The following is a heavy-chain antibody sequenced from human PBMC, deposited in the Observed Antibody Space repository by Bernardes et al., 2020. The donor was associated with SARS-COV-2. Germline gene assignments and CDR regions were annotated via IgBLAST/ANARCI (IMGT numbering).Heavy chain of an antibody. Sequence: GGSLRLSCAASGFTVSSNYMNWVRQAPGKGLEWVSLISVIGSTFYADSVKGRCTIPRDNSKNTLYLQMNSLRAEDTAVYYCARSMRTAYNYYDSREFEYFQNWGQGTLVTVSS. J-gene: IGHJ1*01. V-gene: IGHV3-53*01. CDR3: ARSMRTAYNYYDSREFEYFQN. CDR2: ISVIGST. D-gene: IGHD3-22*01. CDR1: GFTVSSNY.